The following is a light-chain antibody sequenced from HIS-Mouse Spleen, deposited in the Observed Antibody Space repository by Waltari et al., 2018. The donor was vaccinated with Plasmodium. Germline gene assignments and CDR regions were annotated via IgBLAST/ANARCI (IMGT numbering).Light chain of an antibody. CDR2: DAS. CDR3: QQFNSYPFT. Sequence: AIQLTQYPSSLSASVGDRVTITCRASQGISSALAWYQQKPGKAPKLLIYDASSLESGVTSRFSGSGSGTDFTLTISSLQPEDFATYYCQQFNSYPFTFGPGTKVDIK. J-gene: IGKJ3*01. V-gene: IGKV1-13*02. CDR1: QGISSA.